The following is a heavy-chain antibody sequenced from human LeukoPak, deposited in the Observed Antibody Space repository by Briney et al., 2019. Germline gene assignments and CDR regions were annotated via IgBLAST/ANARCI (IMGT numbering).Heavy chain of an antibody. CDR1: GFTFSSYG. Sequence: GGSLRLSCAASGFTFSSYGMHWVRQAPGKGLEWVAVISYDGSNKYYADSVKGRFTISRDNSKNTLYLQMNSLRAEDTAVYYCAKVSRITLIDYWGQGTLVTVSS. CDR3: AKVSRITLIDY. J-gene: IGHJ4*02. CDR2: ISYDGSNK. V-gene: IGHV3-30*18. D-gene: IGHD3-10*01.